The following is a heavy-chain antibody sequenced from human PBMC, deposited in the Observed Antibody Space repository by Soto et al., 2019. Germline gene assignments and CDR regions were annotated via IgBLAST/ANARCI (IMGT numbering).Heavy chain of an antibody. Sequence: QVHLVQSGAEVKKPGASVKLSCKASGYSFVNYYINWVRQAPGQGLEWMGIIYPRGGNISYAQKFQGRVSMTSDTAASTGYMELTSLRSDDTAVYFCARDWIAVAGSISFSQAFPLLDGMDLWGQGTTVTVSS. D-gene: IGHD6-19*01. V-gene: IGHV1-46*01. CDR3: ARDWIAVAGSISFSQAFPLLDGMDL. J-gene: IGHJ6*02. CDR2: IYPRGGNI. CDR1: GYSFVNYY.